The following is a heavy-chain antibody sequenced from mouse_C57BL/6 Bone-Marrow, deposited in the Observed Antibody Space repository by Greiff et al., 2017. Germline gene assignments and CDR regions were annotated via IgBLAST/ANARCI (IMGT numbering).Heavy chain of an antibody. CDR1: GYTFTSYG. Sequence: VQLQQSGAELARPGASVKLSCKASGYTFTSYGISWVKQRTGQGLEWIGEIYPRSGNTYYNEKFKGKATLTADKSSSTAYMELRSLTSEDAAVYFCARAPYYGSSYPAWFAYWGQETLVTVSA. CDR2: IYPRSGNT. V-gene: IGHV1-81*01. CDR3: ARAPYYGSSYPAWFAY. J-gene: IGHJ3*01. D-gene: IGHD1-1*01.